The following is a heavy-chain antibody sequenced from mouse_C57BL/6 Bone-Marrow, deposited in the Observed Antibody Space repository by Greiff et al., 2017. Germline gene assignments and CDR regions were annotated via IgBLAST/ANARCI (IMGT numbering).Heavy chain of an antibody. V-gene: IGHV14-4*01. J-gene: IGHJ2*01. CDR2: IDPENGDT. D-gene: IGHD2-2*01. CDR1: GFNIKDDY. Sequence: EVQVVESGAELVRPGASVTLSCTASGFNIKDDYMHWVKQRPEQGLEWIGWIDPENGDTEYASKFQGKATITADTSSNTAYLQLSSLTSEDTAVYYCTIGSDYWGQGTTLTVSS. CDR3: TIGSDY.